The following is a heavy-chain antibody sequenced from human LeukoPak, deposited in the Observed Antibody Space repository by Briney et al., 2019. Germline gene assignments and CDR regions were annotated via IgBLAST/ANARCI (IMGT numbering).Heavy chain of an antibody. CDR3: ARVGWYSSSSVYMDV. CDR2: INPSGGST. V-gene: IGHV1-46*01. CDR1: GYTSTSYY. D-gene: IGHD6-6*01. Sequence: ASVKVSCKASGYTSTSYYMHWVRQAPGQGLEWMGIINPSGGSTSYAQKFQGRVTMTRDMSTSTVYMELSSLRSEDTAVYYCARVGWYSSSSVYMDVWGKGTTVTVSS. J-gene: IGHJ6*03.